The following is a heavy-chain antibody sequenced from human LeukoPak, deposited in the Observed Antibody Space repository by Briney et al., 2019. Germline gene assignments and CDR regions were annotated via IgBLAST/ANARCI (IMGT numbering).Heavy chain of an antibody. J-gene: IGHJ4*02. V-gene: IGHV3-23*01. CDR2: ISGSGGST. Sequence: GGSLRLSCAASGFTFSNAWMSWVRQAPGKGLEWVSGISGSGGSTYYTDSVKGRFTISRDNSKDTLYLQMHSLRDEDTAVYYCAREDNTDYVDYWGQGTLVTVSS. D-gene: IGHD2-8*02. CDR1: GFTFSNAW. CDR3: AREDNTDYVDY.